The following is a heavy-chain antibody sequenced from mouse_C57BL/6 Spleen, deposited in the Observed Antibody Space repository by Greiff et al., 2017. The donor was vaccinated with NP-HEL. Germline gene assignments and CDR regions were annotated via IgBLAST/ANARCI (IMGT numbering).Heavy chain of an antibody. CDR1: GYTFTDYE. Sequence: VQLQQSGAELVRPGASVTLSCKASGYTFTDYEMHWVKQTPVHGLEWIGAIDPETGGTAYNQKFKGKAILTADKSSSTAYMELRSLTSEDSAVYYCTSGTYYSNYVWFAYWGQGTLVTVSA. J-gene: IGHJ3*01. V-gene: IGHV1-15*01. CDR2: IDPETGGT. CDR3: TSGTYYSNYVWFAY. D-gene: IGHD2-5*01.